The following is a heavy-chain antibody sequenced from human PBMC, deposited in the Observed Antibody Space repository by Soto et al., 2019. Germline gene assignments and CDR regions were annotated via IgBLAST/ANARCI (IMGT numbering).Heavy chain of an antibody. D-gene: IGHD6-13*01. CDR1: GFTFSNYA. Sequence: GGSLRLSCAASGFTFSNYAMNWVRQAPGKGLEWVSAISGSGASTYYGDFVKGRFTISRDNSKNTLYLQINSLRAEDTAVYYCAKDRGSWADFDYWGQGTLVTVSS. V-gene: IGHV3-23*01. J-gene: IGHJ4*02. CDR3: AKDRGSWADFDY. CDR2: ISGSGAST.